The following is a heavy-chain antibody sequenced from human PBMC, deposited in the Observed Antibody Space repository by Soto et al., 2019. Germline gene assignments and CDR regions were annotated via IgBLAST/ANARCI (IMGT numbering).Heavy chain of an antibody. CDR2: INPSDSYT. CDR3: ARLVRGNTAFDI. V-gene: IGHV5-10-1*01. CDR1: GYSFTSYW. Sequence: GASLKISCKGSGYSFTSYWISWVRQMPGKGLERMGRINPSDSYTNYSPSFQGHVTISTDRSISTAYLQWSSLKASDTAMYYCARLVRGNTAFDIWDQGTMVTVS. D-gene: IGHD2-15*01. J-gene: IGHJ3*02.